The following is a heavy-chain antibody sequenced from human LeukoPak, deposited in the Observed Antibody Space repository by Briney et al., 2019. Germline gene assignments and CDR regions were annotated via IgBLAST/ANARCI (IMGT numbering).Heavy chain of an antibody. J-gene: IGHJ5*02. CDR2: IIPILGIA. CDR1: GGTFSSYA. D-gene: IGHD3-22*01. Sequence: ASVKVSCKASGGTFSSYAISWVRQAPGQGLEWMGRIIPILGIANYAQKFQGRVTITADKSTSTAYMELSSLRSEDTAVYYCATLPSPSYYDSSGYYSWGQGTLVTVSS. CDR3: ATLPSPSYYDSSGYYS. V-gene: IGHV1-69*04.